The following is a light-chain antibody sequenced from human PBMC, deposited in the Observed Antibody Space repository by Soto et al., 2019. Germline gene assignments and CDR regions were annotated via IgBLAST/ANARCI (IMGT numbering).Light chain of an antibody. J-gene: IGLJ2*01. CDR2: DVS. Sequence: QSARTQPASVSGSPGQSITISYSETSSDVGGYKYVSWYQQHPGKAPKLMIYDVSNRPSGVSNRFSGSKSGNTASLTISGLQAEDEADYYCSSYTSSSTLVVFGGGTKLTVL. CDR1: SSDVGGYKY. V-gene: IGLV2-14*01. CDR3: SSYTSSSTLVV.